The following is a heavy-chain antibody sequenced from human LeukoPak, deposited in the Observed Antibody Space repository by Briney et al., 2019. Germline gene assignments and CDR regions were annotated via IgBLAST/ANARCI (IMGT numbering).Heavy chain of an antibody. Sequence: SETLSLTCTVSGGSITSYYWNWIRQPPGKGLEWIGYIYHSGTTNFNPSLKSRVTMSVDTSRNHFSLQLSSVTAADTALYYCARATTAYCTGGICPNFDLWGQGTLVTVSS. CDR3: ARATTAYCTGGICPNFDL. J-gene: IGHJ4*02. V-gene: IGHV4-59*01. CDR1: GGSITSYY. CDR2: IYHSGTT. D-gene: IGHD2-8*02.